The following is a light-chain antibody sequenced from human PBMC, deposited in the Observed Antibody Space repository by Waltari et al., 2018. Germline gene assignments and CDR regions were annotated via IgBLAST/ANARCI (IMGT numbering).Light chain of an antibody. CDR1: GSDIGGYNS. CDR3: SSYTRRATRV. J-gene: IGLJ3*02. V-gene: IGLV2-14*01. CDR2: EGS. Sequence: QSALTQPASVSGSPGQSITISCTGTGSDIGGYNSVAWYQQHPGKAPKLIIYEGSERPSGVSNRFSGYKSGNTASLTISGLQAEDEADFYCSSYTRRATRVFGGGTKLTVL.